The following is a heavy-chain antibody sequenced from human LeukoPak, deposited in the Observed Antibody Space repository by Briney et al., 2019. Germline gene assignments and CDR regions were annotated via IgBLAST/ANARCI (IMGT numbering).Heavy chain of an antibody. Sequence: SVKVSCKASGGTFTNYAISWVRQAPGQGLEWMGGIIPLLGTPNYAQKFQGRVTITADDSTSTAYMELTSLRSEDTAVYYCAEDSSMVTTRAPYYYYYLDVWGQGTTVTVSS. V-gene: IGHV1-69*13. D-gene: IGHD4-17*01. CDR3: AEDSSMVTTRAPYYYYYLDV. CDR1: GGTFTNYA. CDR2: IIPLLGTP. J-gene: IGHJ6*02.